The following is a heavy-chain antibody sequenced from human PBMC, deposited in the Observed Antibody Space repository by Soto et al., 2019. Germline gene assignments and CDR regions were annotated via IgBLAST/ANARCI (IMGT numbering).Heavy chain of an antibody. J-gene: IGHJ4*02. CDR2: ISYDGSNK. CDR3: AKTYQYDSSGYYYGGIDY. CDR1: GFTFSSYG. D-gene: IGHD3-22*01. Sequence: GGSLRLSCAASGFTFSSYGMHWVRQAPGKGLEWVAVISYDGSNKYYADSVKGRFTISRDNSKNTLYLQMNSLRAEDTAVYYCAKTYQYDSSGYYYGGIDYWGQGTLVTVSS. V-gene: IGHV3-30*18.